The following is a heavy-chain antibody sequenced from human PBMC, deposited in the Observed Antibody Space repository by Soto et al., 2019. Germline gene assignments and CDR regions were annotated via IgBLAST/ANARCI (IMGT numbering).Heavy chain of an antibody. CDR1: GGTISSYY. CDR3: ATGRISRGLDV. V-gene: IGHV4-59*12. Sequence: PSETLSLTCSVSGGTISSYYWSWIRQPPGKGLEWIGYIYSRGTTSYNPSLKSRATILVDTSKNQFSLRLTSVTATDTAVYYCATGRISRGLDVWGQGTTV. J-gene: IGHJ6*02. CDR2: IYSRGTT.